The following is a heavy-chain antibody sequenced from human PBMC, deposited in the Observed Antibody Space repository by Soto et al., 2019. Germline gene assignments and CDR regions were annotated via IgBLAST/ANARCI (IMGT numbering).Heavy chain of an antibody. CDR3: ARLPGGHYYYYMDV. D-gene: IGHD3-16*01. CDR1: GGSISSSSYY. CDR2: IYYSGST. J-gene: IGHJ6*03. Sequence: QLQLQESGPGLVTPSETLSPTCTVSGGSISSSSYYWGWIRQPPGKGLEWIGSIYYSGSTYYNPSLNSRVTIAVDRSRNQGSRKLSSVTAADAAVYYCARLPGGHYYYYMDVWGKGTTVTVSS. V-gene: IGHV4-39*01.